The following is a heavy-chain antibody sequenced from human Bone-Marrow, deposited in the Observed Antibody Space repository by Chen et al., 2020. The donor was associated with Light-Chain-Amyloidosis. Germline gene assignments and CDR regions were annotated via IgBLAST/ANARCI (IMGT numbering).Heavy chain of an antibody. CDR3: ARVGFYNWNVHNAFDI. CDR1: GFTFSSYE. Sequence: EVQLVESGGGLVQPGGSLRLSCAASGFTFSSYEMNWVRQAPGKGLEWVSYISRSGSTIYYADSVKCRFTISRDNAKNSLYLQMNSLRAEDTAVYYCARVGFYNWNVHNAFDIWGQGTMVTVSS. CDR2: ISRSGSTI. J-gene: IGHJ3*02. D-gene: IGHD1-1*01. V-gene: IGHV3-48*03.